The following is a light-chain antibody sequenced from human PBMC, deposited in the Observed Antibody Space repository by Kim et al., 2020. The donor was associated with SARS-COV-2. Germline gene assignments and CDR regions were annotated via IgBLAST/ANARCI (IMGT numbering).Light chain of an antibody. CDR3: NSRDSSGNHWV. Sequence: SSELTQDPAVSVALGQTVGITCQGDSLRSSYASWYQQKPGQAPLLVIYGKNNRPSGIPDRFSGSSSGNTASLTITGAQAEDEADYYCNSRDSSGNHWVFGGGTQLTVL. CDR2: GKN. V-gene: IGLV3-19*01. J-gene: IGLJ3*02. CDR1: SLRSSY.